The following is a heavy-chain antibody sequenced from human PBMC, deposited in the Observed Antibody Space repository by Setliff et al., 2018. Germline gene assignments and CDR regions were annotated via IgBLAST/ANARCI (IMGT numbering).Heavy chain of an antibody. D-gene: IGHD3-22*01. J-gene: IGHJ4*02. Sequence: SETLSLTCAVYGGSFSTYYWIWIRQPPGKGLEWIGEINHSGSTYYNPSLKSRVTISVDTSKNQFSLRLNSVTAADTAVYYCARLWISYESNTYFYPKYFDFWGQGTLVTVSS. V-gene: IGHV4-34*01. CDR2: INHSGST. CDR3: ARLWISYESNTYFYPKYFDF. CDR1: GGSFSTYY.